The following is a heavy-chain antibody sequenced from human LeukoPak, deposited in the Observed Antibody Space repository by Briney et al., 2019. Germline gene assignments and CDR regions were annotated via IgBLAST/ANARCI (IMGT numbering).Heavy chain of an antibody. V-gene: IGHV3-30-3*01. D-gene: IGHD3-10*01. CDR2: ISYDGSNK. Sequence: GGSLRLSCAASGFTFSSYAMHWVRQAPGKGLEWVAVISYDGSNKYYADSVKGRFTISRDNSKNTLYLQMNSLRAEDTAVYYCALLPTGGSGSYLYYFDYWGQGTLVTVSS. J-gene: IGHJ4*02. CDR3: ALLPTGGSGSYLYYFDY. CDR1: GFTFSSYA.